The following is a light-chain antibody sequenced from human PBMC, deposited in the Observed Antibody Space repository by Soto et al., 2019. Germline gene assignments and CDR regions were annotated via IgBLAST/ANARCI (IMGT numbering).Light chain of an antibody. CDR1: QDISNY. CDR3: QHYDNLPYT. V-gene: IGKV1-33*01. CDR2: EAS. Sequence: DIQMTQSPSSLSASVGDRVTITCQASQDISNYLSWAQHKPGKPPKLLIYEASSLQTGVPSRFSGSVSGTHFTFTISSLQPEDIATYYCQHYDNLPYTFGRGTKLEIK. J-gene: IGKJ2*01.